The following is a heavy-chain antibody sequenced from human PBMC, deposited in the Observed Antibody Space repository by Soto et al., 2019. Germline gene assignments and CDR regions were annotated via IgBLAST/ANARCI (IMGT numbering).Heavy chain of an antibody. CDR3: GSVRPSGCVLS. CDR2: VYFSGNT. CDR1: GGSLSSYY. D-gene: IGHD6-25*01. J-gene: IGHJ4*02. V-gene: IGHV4-59*01. Sequence: SETLSLTCTVSGGSLSSYYWTWIRQSPGKGLEWIGYVYFSGNTNYNPSLKSRVTISIDTSKNQFSLRLASVTAADTAFYYCGSVRPSGCVLSWGQGTLVTVSS.